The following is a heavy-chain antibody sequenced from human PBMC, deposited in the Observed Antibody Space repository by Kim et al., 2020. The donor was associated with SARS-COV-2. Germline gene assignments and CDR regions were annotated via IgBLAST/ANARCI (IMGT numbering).Heavy chain of an antibody. Sequence: EIYYVDALKGRVTISRDNAKNYLFLQMNSLRADDTALYYCARSGGFLTDFWGQGTRVTVSA. V-gene: IGHV3-7*03. J-gene: IGHJ4*02. CDR2: EI. D-gene: IGHD1-1*01. CDR3: ARSGGFLTDF.